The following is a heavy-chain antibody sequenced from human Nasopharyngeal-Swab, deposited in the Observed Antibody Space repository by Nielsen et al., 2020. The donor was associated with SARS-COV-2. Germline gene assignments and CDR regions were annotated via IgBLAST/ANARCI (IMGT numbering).Heavy chain of an antibody. CDR3: AKEGPGMFGVVGLDV. CDR2: ISSSSSYI. V-gene: IGHV3-21*01. D-gene: IGHD3-3*01. Sequence: WIRQPPGKGLEWGSSISSSSSYIYYADSVKGRFTISRDNAKNSLYLQMNSLRAEDTAVYYCAKEGPGMFGVVGLDVWGQGTTVTVSS. J-gene: IGHJ6*02.